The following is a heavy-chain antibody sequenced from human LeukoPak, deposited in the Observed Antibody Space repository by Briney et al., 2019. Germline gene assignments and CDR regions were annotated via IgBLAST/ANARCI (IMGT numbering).Heavy chain of an antibody. CDR3: ARGGVLLWFGESHNWFDP. V-gene: IGHV1-8*03. D-gene: IGHD3-10*01. J-gene: IGHJ5*02. CDR1: GYTFTSYD. CDR2: MNPNSGNT. Sequence: ASVKVSCKASGYTFTSYDINWVRQATGQGLEWMGWMNPNSGNTGYAQKFQGRVTITRNTSISTAYMELSSLRSEDTAVYYCARGGVLLWFGESHNWFDPWGQGTLVTVSS.